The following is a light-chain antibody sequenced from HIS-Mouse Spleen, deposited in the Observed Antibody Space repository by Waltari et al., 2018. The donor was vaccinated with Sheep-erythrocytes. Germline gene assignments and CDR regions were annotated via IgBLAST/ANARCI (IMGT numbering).Light chain of an antibody. Sequence: DIQMTQSPSSLSASVGDRVTITCRASQSISSYLNWYQQKPGKAPKLLIYAASSLQSRVPSRFSGSGSGTDFTLTISSLQPEDFATYYCQQRYSTPPRTFGQGTKVEIK. CDR1: QSISSY. CDR2: AAS. CDR3: QQRYSTPPRT. J-gene: IGKJ1*01. V-gene: IGKV1-39*01.